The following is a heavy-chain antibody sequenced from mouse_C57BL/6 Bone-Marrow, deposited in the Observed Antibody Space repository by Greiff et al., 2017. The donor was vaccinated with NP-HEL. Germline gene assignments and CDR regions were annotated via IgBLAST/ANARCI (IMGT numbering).Heavy chain of an antibody. D-gene: IGHD3-3*01. CDR3: AREGGLGRGFDY. Sequence: EVHLVESEGGLVQPGSSMKLSCTASGFTFSDYYMAWVRQVPEKGLEWVANINYDGSSTYYLDSLKSRFIISRDNAKNILYLQMSSLKSEDTATYYCAREGGLGRGFDYWGQGTTLTVSS. J-gene: IGHJ2*01. CDR2: INYDGSST. CDR1: GFTFSDYY. V-gene: IGHV5-16*01.